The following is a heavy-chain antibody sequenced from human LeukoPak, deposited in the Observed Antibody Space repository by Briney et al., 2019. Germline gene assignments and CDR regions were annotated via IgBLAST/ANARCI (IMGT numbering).Heavy chain of an antibody. D-gene: IGHD1-26*01. CDR2: INHGGST. CDR3: ARGPIVGATLLPGSYMDV. CDR1: GGSFSGYY. J-gene: IGHJ6*03. Sequence: SETLSLTCAVYGGSFSGYYWSWIRQPPGKGLEWIGEINHGGSTNYNPSLKSRVTISVDTSKNQFSLKLSSVTAADTAVYYCARGPIVGATLLPGSYMDVWGKGTTVTVSS. V-gene: IGHV4-34*01.